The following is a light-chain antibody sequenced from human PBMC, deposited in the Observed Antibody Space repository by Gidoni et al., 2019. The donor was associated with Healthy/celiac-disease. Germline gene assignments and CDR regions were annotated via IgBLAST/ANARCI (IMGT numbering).Light chain of an antibody. Sequence: EVAFPQSPGSLSVSPGQIAALSCRASLSVSSSYLAWYQQKPDQAPRLLIYGASSSATGIPDRFSGSGSGTDFTLTISRLGPEDFEVYYCQQYDSSPPRLTFGGGTKVEIK. J-gene: IGKJ4*01. CDR3: QQYDSSPPRLT. V-gene: IGKV3-20*01. CDR2: GAS. CDR1: LSVSSSY.